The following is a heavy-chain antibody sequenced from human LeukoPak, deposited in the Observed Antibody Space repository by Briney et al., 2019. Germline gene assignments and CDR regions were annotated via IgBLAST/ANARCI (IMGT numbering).Heavy chain of an antibody. D-gene: IGHD2-15*01. J-gene: IGHJ4*02. V-gene: IGHV3-23*01. CDR3: AKDGPPIVVVVAATPGYFDY. Sequence: PGGSLRLSCAASGFTFSSYAMSWVRQAPGKGLEWVSAISGSGGSTYHADSVKGRFTISRDNSKNTLYLQMNSLRAEDTAVYYCAKDGPPIVVVVAATPGYFDYWGQGTLVTVPS. CDR1: GFTFSSYA. CDR2: ISGSGGST.